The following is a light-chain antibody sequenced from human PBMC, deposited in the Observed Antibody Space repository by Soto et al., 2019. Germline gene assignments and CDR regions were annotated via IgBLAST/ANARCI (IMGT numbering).Light chain of an antibody. J-gene: IGKJ4*01. CDR1: ESISTW. V-gene: IGKV1-5*03. CDR3: QQDNRDSPLT. Sequence: DIQMTQSPSTLSASVGDRVTITCRASESISTWLAWYQQKPGKAPNLLIYKASSLVSGVPSRFSGSGSGKEFTLTISSLQPDDFATYDCQQDNRDSPLTVRGVTKGELK. CDR2: KAS.